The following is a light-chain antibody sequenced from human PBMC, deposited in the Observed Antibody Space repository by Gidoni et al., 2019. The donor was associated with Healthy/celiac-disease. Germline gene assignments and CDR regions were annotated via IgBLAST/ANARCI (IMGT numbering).Light chain of an antibody. V-gene: IGKV3-11*01. CDR1: QSVSSY. Sequence: EIVLTQSPATLSLPPGERATRACRASQSVSSYLAWYQQKPGQAPQLLIYDASNRATCIPARFSGSGSATDFTLTIISLEPEDFAVSYCQQRSNWPPYTFGQGTKLEIK. J-gene: IGKJ2*01. CDR3: QQRSNWPPYT. CDR2: DAS.